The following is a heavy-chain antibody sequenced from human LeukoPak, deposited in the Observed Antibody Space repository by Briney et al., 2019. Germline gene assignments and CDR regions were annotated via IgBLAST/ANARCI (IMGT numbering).Heavy chain of an antibody. D-gene: IGHD6-13*01. CDR1: GFAFSSYA. J-gene: IGHJ3*02. Sequence: GGSLRLSCAASGFAFSSYAMSWVRQPPGKGLEWVSVISRRDDYTYYADSVKGRFTISRDNSKNTLYLQMNSLRAEDTAVYYCAKNPFRAAAGGAFDIWGQGTMVTVSS. V-gene: IGHV3-23*01. CDR2: ISRRDDYT. CDR3: AKNPFRAAAGGAFDI.